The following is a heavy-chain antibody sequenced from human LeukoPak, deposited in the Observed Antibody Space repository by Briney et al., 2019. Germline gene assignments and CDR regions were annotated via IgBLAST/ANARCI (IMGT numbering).Heavy chain of an antibody. CDR1: GGSISSGSYY. CDR3: ARDGKRVTTGYYFDY. J-gene: IGHJ4*02. V-gene: IGHV4-61*02. D-gene: IGHD4-17*01. CDR2: IYTSGST. Sequence: SETLSLTCTVSGGSISSGSYYWSWIRQPAGKRLEWIGRIYTSGSTNYNPSLKSRVTISVDTSKNQFSLKLSSVTAADTAVYYCARDGKRVTTGYYFDYWGQGTLVTVSS.